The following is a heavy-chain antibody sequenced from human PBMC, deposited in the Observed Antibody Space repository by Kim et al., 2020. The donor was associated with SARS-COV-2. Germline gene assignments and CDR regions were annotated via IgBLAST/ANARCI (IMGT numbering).Heavy chain of an antibody. J-gene: IGHJ4*02. CDR1: GGSISSSSYY. D-gene: IGHD3-3*01. CDR2: IYYSGST. V-gene: IGHV4-39*01. Sequence: SETLSLTCTVSGGSISSSSYYWGWIRQPPGKGLEWIGSIYYSGSTYYNPSLKSRVTISVDTSKNQFSLKLSSVTAADTAVYYCASYDFWSGYWAQLDYWGQGTLVTVSS. CDR3: ASYDFWSGYWAQLDY.